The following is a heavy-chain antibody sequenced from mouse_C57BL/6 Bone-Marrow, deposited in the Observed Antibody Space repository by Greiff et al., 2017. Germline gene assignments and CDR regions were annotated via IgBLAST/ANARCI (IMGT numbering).Heavy chain of an antibody. D-gene: IGHD2-1*01. CDR2: IYIGNGYT. V-gene: IGHV1-58*01. J-gene: IGHJ3*01. Sequence: EVQLVESGAELVRPGSSVKMSCKTSGYTFTSYGINWVKQRPGQGLEWIGYIYIGNGYTEYNEKFKGKATLTSDTSSSTAYMQLSSLTSEDSAIYFCAKGGIYYGNYGGFAYWGQGTLVTVSA. CDR1: GYTFTSYG. CDR3: AKGGIYYGNYGGFAY.